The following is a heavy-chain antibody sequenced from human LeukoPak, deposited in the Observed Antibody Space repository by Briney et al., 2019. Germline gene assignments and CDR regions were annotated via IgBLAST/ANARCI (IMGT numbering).Heavy chain of an antibody. D-gene: IGHD3-3*01. CDR3: AKDLIDITIFGVVPLMDV. Sequence: GGSLRLSCAASGFTFSSYGMHWVRQAPGKGLEWVAFIRYDGSNKYYADSVKGRFTISRDNSKNTLHLQMNSLRAEDTAVYYCAKDLIDITIFGVVPLMDVWGKGATVTVSS. V-gene: IGHV3-30*02. CDR2: IRYDGSNK. J-gene: IGHJ6*03. CDR1: GFTFSSYG.